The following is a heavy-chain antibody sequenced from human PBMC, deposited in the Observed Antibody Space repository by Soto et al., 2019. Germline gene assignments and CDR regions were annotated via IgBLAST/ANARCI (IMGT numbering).Heavy chain of an antibody. CDR1: GGSISSYY. Sequence: QVQLQESGPGLVKPSETLSLTCTVSGGSISSYYWSWIRQPPGKGLEWIGYIYYSGSTNYNPSLKSRVTISVDTSKNPFSLKLSSVNAADTAVYYCARGYYYCSGSYYIDYWGQGTILAVSS. CDR3: ARGYYYCSGSYYIDY. CDR2: IYYSGST. V-gene: IGHV4-59*01. D-gene: IGHD3-10*01. J-gene: IGHJ4*02.